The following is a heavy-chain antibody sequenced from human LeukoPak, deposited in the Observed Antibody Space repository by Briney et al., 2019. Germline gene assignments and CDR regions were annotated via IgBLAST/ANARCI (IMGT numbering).Heavy chain of an antibody. D-gene: IGHD3-10*01. J-gene: IGHJ4*02. Sequence: PGGSLRLSCAASGFTFSSYAMHWVRQAPGKGLEWVAVISYDGSNKYYADSVKGRFTISRDNSKNTLYLQMNSLRAEDTAVYYCARGSGITMVRGVILGYFDYWGQGTLVTVPS. CDR2: ISYDGSNK. CDR3: ARGSGITMVRGVILGYFDY. CDR1: GFTFSSYA. V-gene: IGHV3-30*04.